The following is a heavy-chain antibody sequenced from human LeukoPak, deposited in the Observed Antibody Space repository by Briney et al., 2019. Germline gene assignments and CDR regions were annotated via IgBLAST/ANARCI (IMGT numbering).Heavy chain of an antibody. CDR1: GGSISSYY. V-gene: IGHV4-59*01. D-gene: IGHD3-3*01. CDR3: ARVGDFWSGYPNWYFDP. J-gene: IGHJ2*01. CDR2: IYYSGST. Sequence: PPETLSLTCTVSGGSISSYYWSWIRQPPGKGLERIGYIYYSGSTNYNPSLKSRVTISVDTSKSQFSLKLSSVTAADTAVYYCARVGDFWSGYPNWYFDPWGRGTLVTVSS.